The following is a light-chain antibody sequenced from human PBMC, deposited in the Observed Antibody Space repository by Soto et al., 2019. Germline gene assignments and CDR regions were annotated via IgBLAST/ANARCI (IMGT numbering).Light chain of an antibody. CDR1: QVISKY. CDR2: LAS. Sequence: IQLTQSPSSLSSSVGDRVTITCRASQVISKYLAWYQHKPGTAPKLLNYLASTLQGGVPSRFSGSGSGTDFSLTIISLQSEDVATYYCQYLNSFPLTFGGGPKGEIK. V-gene: IGKV1-9*01. J-gene: IGKJ4*01. CDR3: QYLNSFPLT.